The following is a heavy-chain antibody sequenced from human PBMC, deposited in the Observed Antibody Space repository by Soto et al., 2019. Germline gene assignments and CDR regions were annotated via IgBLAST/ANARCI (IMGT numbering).Heavy chain of an antibody. CDR2: IWHDASNK. CDR3: AREAGYRETIGQQLPDC. Sequence: QVQLVESGGGVVQPGGSLRLSCAASGFTFYNYGMHWVRQAPGKGLEWVAGIWHDASNKYYAGSVKGRFTISRDNSKNMLYLQMNSLRADDTAAYYCAREAGYRETIGQQLPDCWGQGIMVTVSS. J-gene: IGHJ4*02. CDR1: GFTFYNYG. D-gene: IGHD6-13*01. V-gene: IGHV3-33*01.